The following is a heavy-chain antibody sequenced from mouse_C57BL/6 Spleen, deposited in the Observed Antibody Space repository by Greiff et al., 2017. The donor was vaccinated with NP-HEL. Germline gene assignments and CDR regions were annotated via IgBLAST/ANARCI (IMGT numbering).Heavy chain of an antibody. CDR1: GYAFSSSW. V-gene: IGHV1-82*01. CDR3: ASIYYYGSSSSWFAY. CDR2: IYPGDGDT. Sequence: QVQLQQSGPELVKPGASVKISCKASGYAFSSSWMNWVKQRPGKGLEWIGRIYPGDGDTNYNGKFKGKATLTVDKSSSTAYMQLSSLTSEDSAVYYCASIYYYGSSSSWFAYWGQGTLVTVSA. D-gene: IGHD1-1*01. J-gene: IGHJ3*01.